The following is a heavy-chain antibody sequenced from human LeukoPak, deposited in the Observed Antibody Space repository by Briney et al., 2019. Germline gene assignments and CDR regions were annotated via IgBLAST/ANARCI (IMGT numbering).Heavy chain of an antibody. Sequence: SETLSLTCTVSGGSVSSYYWSWIRQTPEQGLEWIGYMSYSGRTDYGPSLKSRVTMSVDTSKNQFSLKMSYVTGADTGVYYGARGYCRDDICQVFPYWGQGTLVTVPS. J-gene: IGHJ4*02. V-gene: IGHV4-59*02. CDR2: MSYSGRT. CDR3: ARGYCRDDICQVFPY. CDR1: GGSVSSYY. D-gene: IGHD2-21*02.